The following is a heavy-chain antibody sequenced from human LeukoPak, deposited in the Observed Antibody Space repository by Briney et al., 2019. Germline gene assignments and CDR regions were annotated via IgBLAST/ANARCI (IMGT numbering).Heavy chain of an antibody. CDR1: GGSISSSSYY. J-gene: IGHJ4*02. Sequence: PSETLSLTCTVSGGSISSSSYYWGWIRQPPGKGLEWIGSIYYSGSTYYNPSLKSRVTISVDTSKNQFSLKLSSVTAAGTAVYYCARSGSVYYDYVWGSYRYGYYFDYWGQGTLVTVSS. CDR3: ARSGSVYYDYVWGSYRYGYYFDY. D-gene: IGHD3-16*02. CDR2: IYYSGST. V-gene: IGHV4-39*07.